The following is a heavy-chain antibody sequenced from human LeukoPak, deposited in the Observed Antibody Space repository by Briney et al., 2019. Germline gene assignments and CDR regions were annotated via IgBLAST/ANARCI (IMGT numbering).Heavy chain of an antibody. J-gene: IGHJ4*02. CDR2: FDPEDGER. CDR3: ASGSYLGIILDFPFDY. Sequence: ASVKVSCKVSGYTLTELSMHWVRQAPGKGLEWMGCFDPEDGERIYAQKFQGRVTMTEDTSTDTAYMELSSLRSEYTAVYYCASGSYLGIILDFPFDYWGQGTLVTVSS. CDR1: GYTLTELS. D-gene: IGHD1-26*01. V-gene: IGHV1-24*01.